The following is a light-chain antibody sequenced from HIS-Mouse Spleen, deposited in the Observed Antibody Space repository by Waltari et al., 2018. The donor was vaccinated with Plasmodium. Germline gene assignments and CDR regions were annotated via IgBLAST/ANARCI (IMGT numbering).Light chain of an antibody. CDR2: EGS. Sequence: QAALPQPASVSGSPGQSITISCTGTSSDVGSYNHVSWYQQHPGTAPKLMIYEGSKRPSGVSNRFSGSKSGNTASLTISGLEAEDEADYYCCSYAGSSTFVFGGGTKLTVL. V-gene: IGLV2-23*03. J-gene: IGLJ3*02. CDR1: SSDVGSYNH. CDR3: CSYAGSSTFV.